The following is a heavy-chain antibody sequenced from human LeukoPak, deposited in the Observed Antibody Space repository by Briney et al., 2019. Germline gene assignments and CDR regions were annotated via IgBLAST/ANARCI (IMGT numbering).Heavy chain of an antibody. CDR1: GSTFSSYG. V-gene: IGHV3-33*01. D-gene: IGHD4-17*01. CDR2: IWYDGSNK. J-gene: IGHJ4*02. Sequence: AGGSLRLSCAGSGSTFSSYGMHWVRQAPGKGLEWVAVIWYDGSNKYYADSVKGRFTISRDNSKNTLYLQTNSLRAEDTAVYYCARAFMTTVTDYWGQGTLVTVSS. CDR3: ARAFMTTVTDY.